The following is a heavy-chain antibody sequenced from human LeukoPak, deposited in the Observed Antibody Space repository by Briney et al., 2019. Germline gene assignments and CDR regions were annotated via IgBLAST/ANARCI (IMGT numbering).Heavy chain of an antibody. V-gene: IGHV3-23*01. CDR2: INGGGGTT. D-gene: IGHD5-24*01. J-gene: IGHJ4*02. Sequence: GGSLRLSCAASGFTFSIYAMSWVRQAPGKGLEWVSSINGGGGTTNYADSVKGRFTISRDNSKNTLYLQMNSLRAEDTAVYYCAKGSARYDYWGQGTLVTVSS. CDR3: AKGSARYDY. CDR1: GFTFSIYA.